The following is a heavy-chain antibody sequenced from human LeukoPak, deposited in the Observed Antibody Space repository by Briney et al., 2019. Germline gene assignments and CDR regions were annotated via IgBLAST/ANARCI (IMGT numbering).Heavy chain of an antibody. CDR1: GYTFTSYD. Sequence: ASVKVSCKASGYTFTSYDINWVRQATGQGLEWMGWMNPNSGNTGYAQKFQGRVTMTRNTSISTAYMELSSLRSEDTAVYYCARGRHPHNWFPIFYGMDVWGQGTTVTVSS. V-gene: IGHV1-8*01. J-gene: IGHJ6*02. D-gene: IGHD3-10*01. CDR3: ARGRHPHNWFPIFYGMDV. CDR2: MNPNSGNT.